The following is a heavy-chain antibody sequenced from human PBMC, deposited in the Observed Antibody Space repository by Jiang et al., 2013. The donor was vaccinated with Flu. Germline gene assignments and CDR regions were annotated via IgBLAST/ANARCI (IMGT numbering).Heavy chain of an antibody. CDR1: GYSFTNYF. V-gene: IGHV1-46*01. J-gene: IGHJ4*02. Sequence: CKASGYSFTNYFMHWVRQAPGQGLEWMGLINPGGGSTSYPQKFQGRVTMTGDTSTTTVYMELTSLRSEDTAVYYCARFRDYGDTYLDYWGQGTLVTVSS. CDR3: ARFRDYGDTYLDY. CDR2: INPGGGST. D-gene: IGHD4-17*01.